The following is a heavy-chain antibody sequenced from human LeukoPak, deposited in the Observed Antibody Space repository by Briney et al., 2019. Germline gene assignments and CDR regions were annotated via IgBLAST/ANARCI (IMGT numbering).Heavy chain of an antibody. D-gene: IGHD3-22*01. Sequence: ASVKVSCKASGYTFTSYDINWVRQATGQGLEWMGWMNPNSGNTGYAQKFQGRVTITADKSTSTAYMELSSLRSEDTAVYYCARDIQPYYYDSSGPIVYFDYWGQGTLVTVSS. CDR1: GYTFTSYD. CDR2: MNPNSGNT. CDR3: ARDIQPYYYDSSGPIVYFDY. J-gene: IGHJ4*02. V-gene: IGHV1-8*01.